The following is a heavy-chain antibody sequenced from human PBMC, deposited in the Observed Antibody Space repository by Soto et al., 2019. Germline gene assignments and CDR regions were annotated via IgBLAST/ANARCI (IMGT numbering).Heavy chain of an antibody. V-gene: IGHV3-74*01. CDR1: GFTFSSYW. D-gene: IGHD3-10*01. Sequence: EVQLVESGGGLVQPGGSLRLSCAASGFTFSSYWMHWVRQAPGKGLVWVARINSDGSSTSYADSVKGRFTISRDNAKNTLYLHMNRLRAEDTAVYYCASDRGDYFAYWGRGTLVTVPS. CDR2: INSDGSST. J-gene: IGHJ4*02. CDR3: ASDRGDYFAY.